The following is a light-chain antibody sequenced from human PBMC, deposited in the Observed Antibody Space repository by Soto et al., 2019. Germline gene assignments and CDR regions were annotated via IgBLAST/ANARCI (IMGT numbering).Light chain of an antibody. V-gene: IGLV2-14*01. CDR1: SSDVGAYDS. J-gene: IGLJ2*01. Sequence: QSVQTQPASLSRSPGQSITISCTGTSSDVGAYDSVSWYQQHPGKAPKLMIYDVNNRPSGVSNRFSGSKSGNTASLTISGLQTEDEADYYCSSYTSSYTLVFGGGTKLTFL. CDR2: DVN. CDR3: SSYTSSYTLV.